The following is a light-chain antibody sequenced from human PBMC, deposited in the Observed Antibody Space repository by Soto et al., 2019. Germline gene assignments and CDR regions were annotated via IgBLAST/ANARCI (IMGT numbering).Light chain of an antibody. V-gene: IGLV2-14*03. CDR3: SSYGASSTL. CDR1: STDIGSYNY. J-gene: IGLJ2*01. Sequence: QSALTQPASLSGSPGQSITISCTGTSTDIGSYNYVSWYQQHPGKAPKLMIFAVSYRPSGISDRFSGSKSGNTASLTISGLQHEDGADYYCSSYGASSTLFGGGTKLTVL. CDR2: AVS.